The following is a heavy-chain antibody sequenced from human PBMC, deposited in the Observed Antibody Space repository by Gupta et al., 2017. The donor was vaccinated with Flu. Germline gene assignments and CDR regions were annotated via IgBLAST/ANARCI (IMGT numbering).Heavy chain of an antibody. Sequence: QLQLQESGPGLVKPSETLSLTCTVSGGSISSSSYYWGWIRQPPGKGLEWIGSIYYSGSTYYNPSLQRRVTISEDTSKNQCSLKLSSVTAADTAVYYCARHGECSSTRCYRGNWFDPWGQGTRVTVAS. CDR2: IYYSGST. CDR1: GGSISSSSYY. V-gene: IGHV4-39*01. D-gene: IGHD2-2*01. J-gene: IGHJ5*02. CDR3: ARHGECSSTRCYRGNWFDP.